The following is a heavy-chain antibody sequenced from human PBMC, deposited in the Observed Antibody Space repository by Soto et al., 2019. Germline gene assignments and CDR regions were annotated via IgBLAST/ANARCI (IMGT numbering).Heavy chain of an antibody. D-gene: IGHD5-12*01. J-gene: IGHJ4*02. CDR1: GGSINTFY. V-gene: IGHV4-4*07. CDR2: IFSSGST. Sequence: PETLSLTCTVSGGSINTFYWSWVRQRAEKGMEWIGRIFSSGSTSFNPSLESRVAMSVDTSKNHFSLNLSSVTAADMAVYYCAREGSYSAYNFAHGIQLWSFDFWGQGALVTGS. CDR3: AREGSYSAYNFAHGIQLWSFDF.